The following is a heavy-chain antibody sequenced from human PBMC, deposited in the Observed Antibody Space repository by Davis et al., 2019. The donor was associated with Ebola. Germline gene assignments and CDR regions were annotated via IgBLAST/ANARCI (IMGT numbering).Heavy chain of an antibody. J-gene: IGHJ5*02. V-gene: IGHV3-30-3*01. CDR2: ISYDGSNK. CDR3: ARDQKGYIVVVPAATTRYNWFDP. CDR1: GFTFSSYA. D-gene: IGHD2-2*01. Sequence: GESLKISCAASGFTFSSYAMHWVRQAPGKGLEWVAVISYDGSNKYYADSVKGRFTISRDNSKNTLYLQMNSLRAEDTAVYYCARDQKGYIVVVPAATTRYNWFDPWGQGTLVTVSS.